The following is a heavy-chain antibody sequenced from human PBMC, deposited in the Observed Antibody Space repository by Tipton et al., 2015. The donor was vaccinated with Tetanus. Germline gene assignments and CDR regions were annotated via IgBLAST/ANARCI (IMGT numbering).Heavy chain of an antibody. Sequence: QVQLVQSGAEVKKPGASVKVSCKASGYTFTGYYMHWVRQAPGQGLEWMGWINPNSGGTNYAQKFQGWVTMTRDTSISTAYMELSRLRSDDTAVYYCARDGGYYYDSSGYYPDYWGQGTLVTVSS. CDR3: ARDGGYYYDSSGYYPDY. J-gene: IGHJ4*02. CDR2: INPNSGGT. D-gene: IGHD3-22*01. V-gene: IGHV1-2*04. CDR1: GYTFTGYY.